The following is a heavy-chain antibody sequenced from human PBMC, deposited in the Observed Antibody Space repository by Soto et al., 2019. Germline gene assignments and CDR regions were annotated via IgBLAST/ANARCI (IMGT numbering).Heavy chain of an antibody. V-gene: IGHV4-59*11. CDR3: ATGMGLRYYHLDAFDI. Sequence: SETLSLTCTVSGASISSHYCSWIRQPQGKGLEWVGSIYYSGSANYNPSLKSRVTISVDTSKNQFSLKLSPVAAADTAGYYCATGMGLRYYHLDAFDIWGQGTMVTVSS. CDR1: GASISSHY. D-gene: IGHD3-9*01. J-gene: IGHJ3*02. CDR2: IYYSGSA.